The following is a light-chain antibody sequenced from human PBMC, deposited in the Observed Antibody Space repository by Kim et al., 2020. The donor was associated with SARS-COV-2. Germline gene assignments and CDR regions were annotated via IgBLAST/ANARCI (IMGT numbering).Light chain of an antibody. V-gene: IGLV3-19*01. J-gene: IGLJ2*01. CDR3: NSRDSSGNNLV. CDR1: SLRSYY. Sequence: SSELTQDPAVSVALGQTVRITCQGDSLRSYYASWYQQKPGQAPVLVIYGKNNRPSGIPDRFSGSSSGNTASLTITGAPAEDEADYYCNSRDSSGNNLVFG. CDR2: GKN.